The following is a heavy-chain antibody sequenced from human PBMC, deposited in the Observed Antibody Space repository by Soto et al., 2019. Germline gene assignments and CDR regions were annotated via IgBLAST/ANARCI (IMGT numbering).Heavy chain of an antibody. CDR3: ARLTGTRAFDI. Sequence: GGSLRLPCAASGFTFDDYGMSWVPQAPGKGLEWVSGINWNGGSTGYADSVKGRFTISRDNAKNSLYLQMNSLRAEDTALYHCARLTGTRAFDIWGQGTMVTVSS. CDR1: GFTFDDYG. V-gene: IGHV3-20*01. J-gene: IGHJ3*02. CDR2: INWNGGST. D-gene: IGHD1-20*01.